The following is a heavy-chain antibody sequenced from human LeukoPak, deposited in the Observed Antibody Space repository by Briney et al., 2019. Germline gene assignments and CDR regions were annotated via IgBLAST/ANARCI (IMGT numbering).Heavy chain of an antibody. CDR1: GYTFTNYG. V-gene: IGHV1-18*01. Sequence: ASVKVSCKASGYTFTNYGISWVRQAPGQGPEWMGWISAHNGNTNYAQKFQGRVTMTRNTSISTAYMELSSLRSEDTAVYYCARARSEDYYDSSGYYYWSVLSGKQNSRTQYYFDYWGQGTLVTVSS. D-gene: IGHD3-22*01. CDR3: ARARSEDYYDSSGYYYWSVLSGKQNSRTQYYFDY. CDR2: ISAHNGNT. J-gene: IGHJ4*02.